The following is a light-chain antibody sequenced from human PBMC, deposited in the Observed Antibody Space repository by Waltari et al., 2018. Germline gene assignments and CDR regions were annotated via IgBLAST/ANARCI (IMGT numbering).Light chain of an antibody. V-gene: IGKV1-39*01. CDR2: AAS. CDR3: QQSFTTPT. J-gene: IGKJ4*01. Sequence: DIQLTQSPSSLSASVGERVTITCRASQTIVRSLNWYQQQPGKAPKLLSYAASKLQSGVPSRFRGSGSGTDFTLTIASLQPEDFATYYCQQSFTTPTFGGGTTVDIK. CDR1: QTIVRS.